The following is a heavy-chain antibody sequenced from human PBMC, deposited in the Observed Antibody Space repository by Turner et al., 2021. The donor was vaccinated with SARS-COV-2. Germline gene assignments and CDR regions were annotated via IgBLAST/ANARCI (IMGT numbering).Heavy chain of an antibody. CDR2: ISSNGDET. D-gene: IGHD3-22*01. CDR1: AFTISSHV. CDR3: AGSSSGYLNAAFDI. J-gene: IGHJ3*02. Sequence: QLEDSGGGVVQPGKSLRLSCAASAFTISSHVMHWVRQVPGKGLQWVALISSNGDETHYADSVKGRFTISRDNSRSTLSLQMNSLRVEDTAVYFCAGSSSGYLNAAFDIWGQGTGVIISS. V-gene: IGHV3-30*08.